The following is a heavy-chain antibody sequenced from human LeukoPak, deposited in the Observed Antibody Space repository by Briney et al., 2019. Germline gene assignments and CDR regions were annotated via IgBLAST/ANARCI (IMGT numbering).Heavy chain of an antibody. Sequence: SETLSLTCTVSGGSISSSYYWGWVRQPPGKGLEWIGSIYYSGITYYNPSLKSRVTLSVDTSKDQFSLKLSSVTAADTSVYYCARHSGGSVKGGAFNIWGQGTMVTVSS. D-gene: IGHD2-15*01. J-gene: IGHJ3*02. CDR2: IYYSGIT. CDR3: ARHSGGSVKGGAFNI. CDR1: GGSISSSYY. V-gene: IGHV4-39*01.